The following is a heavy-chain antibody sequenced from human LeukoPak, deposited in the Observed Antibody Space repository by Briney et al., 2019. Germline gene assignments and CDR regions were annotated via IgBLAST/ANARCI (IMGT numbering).Heavy chain of an antibody. CDR2: IIPIFGTA. D-gene: IGHD6-13*01. Sequence: SVKVSCKASGGTFSSYAISWVRQAPGQGLEWMGGIIPIFGTANYAQKFQGRVTITTDESTSTAYMELSSLRSEDTAVYYCAREVGRGSSSSFDYWGQGTLVTVSS. V-gene: IGHV1-69*05. CDR3: AREVGRGSSSSFDY. J-gene: IGHJ4*02. CDR1: GGTFSSYA.